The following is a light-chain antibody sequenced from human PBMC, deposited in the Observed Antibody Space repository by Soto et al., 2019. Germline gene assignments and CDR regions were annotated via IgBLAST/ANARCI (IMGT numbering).Light chain of an antibody. Sequence: QSALTQPRSVSGSPGQSVTISCTGTSSDVGGYYYVSWYQQHPGKAPKLMIYDVNKRPSGVPDRFSASKSGITASLTISGLQAEDEADYYCCSYAGTYAFYAFGTGTKVTVL. CDR2: DVN. CDR1: SSDVGGYYY. CDR3: CSYAGTYAFYA. J-gene: IGLJ1*01. V-gene: IGLV2-11*01.